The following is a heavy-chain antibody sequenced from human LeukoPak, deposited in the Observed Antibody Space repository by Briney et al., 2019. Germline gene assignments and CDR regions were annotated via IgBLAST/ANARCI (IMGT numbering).Heavy chain of an antibody. V-gene: IGHV3-33*01. D-gene: IGHD3-3*01. Sequence: PGGSLRLSCAASGFTFSSYGIHWVRQAPGKGLEWVAVIWYDGSNKYYADSVKGRFTISRDNSKNTLYLQMNSLRAEDTAVYYCARDPGVVTEPLYYFDYWGQGTLVTVSS. CDR1: GFTFSSYG. J-gene: IGHJ4*02. CDR2: IWYDGSNK. CDR3: ARDPGVVTEPLYYFDY.